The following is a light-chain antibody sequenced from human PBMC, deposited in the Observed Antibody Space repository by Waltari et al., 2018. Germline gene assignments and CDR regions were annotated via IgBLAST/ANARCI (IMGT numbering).Light chain of an antibody. CDR2: GAS. V-gene: IGKV3-20*01. CDR3: QQFGLIT. J-gene: IGKJ4*01. Sequence: EIVLTQSPGTLSLSPGETATLSCRASQSVSMNYLSGFQQKPGQAPRLLIYGASMRAAGVPDRFSGGGSGTDFTLTITRLEPEDFAVYYCQQFGLITFGGGTKVEIK. CDR1: QSVSMNY.